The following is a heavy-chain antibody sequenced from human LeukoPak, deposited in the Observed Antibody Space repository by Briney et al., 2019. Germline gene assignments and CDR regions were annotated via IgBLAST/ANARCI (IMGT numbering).Heavy chain of an antibody. CDR1: GFSLSTSGMR. CDR3: ARSPYYYYYMDV. V-gene: IGHV2-70*04. J-gene: IGHJ6*03. Sequence: SGPTLVNPTPPLTLTCTFSGFSLSTSGMRVSWIRQPPVKALEWLARIDWDDDKFYSTSLKTRLTISKDTSKNQVVLTMTNMDPVDTATYYCARSPYYYYYMDVWGKGTTVTVSS. CDR2: IDWDDDK.